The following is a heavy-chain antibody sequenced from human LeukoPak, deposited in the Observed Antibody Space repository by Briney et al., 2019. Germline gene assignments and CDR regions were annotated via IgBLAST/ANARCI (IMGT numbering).Heavy chain of an antibody. CDR3: AKVMKGSERLTMVRGVIIKTAGLYYMDV. CDR2: ISASGGST. Sequence: GGSLRLSCAASGFTLSIYAMSWVRQAPGKGLEWVSSISASGGSTNYADSVKGRFTISRDNSKNTVCLQMNSLRAEDTAVYYCAKVMKGSERLTMVRGVIIKTAGLYYMDVWGKGTTVTISS. CDR1: GFTLSIYA. D-gene: IGHD3-10*01. V-gene: IGHV3-23*01. J-gene: IGHJ6*03.